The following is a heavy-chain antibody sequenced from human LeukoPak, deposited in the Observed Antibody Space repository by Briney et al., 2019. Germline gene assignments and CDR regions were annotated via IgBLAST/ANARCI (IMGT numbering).Heavy chain of an antibody. V-gene: IGHV3-23*01. Sequence: PGGSLRLSCVASGFTITSYAMSWVRQAPGKGLEWVSVINASGGETFYVDSVKGRFTISRDSSKNTLYLQMNNLTAEDTALYYCAKASGTSSYSSSDFWGQGNLVTVSS. CDR1: GFTITSYA. CDR3: AKASGTSSYSSSDF. J-gene: IGHJ4*02. D-gene: IGHD2-2*02. CDR2: INASGGET.